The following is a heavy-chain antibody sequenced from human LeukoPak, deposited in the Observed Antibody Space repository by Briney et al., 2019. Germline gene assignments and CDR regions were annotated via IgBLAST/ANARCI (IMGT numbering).Heavy chain of an antibody. J-gene: IGHJ4*02. CDR2: IYHSGST. D-gene: IGHD3-10*01. CDR1: GGSISSGGYY. Sequence: SQTLSLTCTVSGGSISSGGYYWSWIRQPPGKGLEWIGYIYHSGSTYYNPSLKSRVTISVDRSKNQFSLKLSSVTAADTAVYYCARGGAMVRGDPYYFDYWGQGTLVTVSS. V-gene: IGHV4-30-2*01. CDR3: ARGGAMVRGDPYYFDY.